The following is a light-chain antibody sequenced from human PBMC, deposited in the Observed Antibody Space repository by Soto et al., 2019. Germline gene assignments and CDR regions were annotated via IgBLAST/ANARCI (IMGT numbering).Light chain of an antibody. CDR3: QQRSDWPPFT. CDR2: DAS. CDR1: HNVNDY. Sequence: EVVLTQSPATLYLSPGERATLSCRASHNVNDYLAWYQQKPGQAPRLLIYDASKRATGLPARFSGSGSGTDFTLTISSLEAEDSAVYCCQQRSDWPPFTFGQGTKVEIK. V-gene: IGKV3-11*01. J-gene: IGKJ2*01.